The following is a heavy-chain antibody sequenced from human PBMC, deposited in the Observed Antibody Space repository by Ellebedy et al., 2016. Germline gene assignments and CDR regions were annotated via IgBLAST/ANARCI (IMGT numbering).Heavy chain of an antibody. Sequence: ASVKVSCKASGGTFSSYAISWVRQAPGQGLEWMGRIIPILGITNYAQKFQGRVTITADKSTSTAYMEVNRLRSGETAVYYCARGSGGSYGMDVWGQGTTVTVSS. J-gene: IGHJ6*02. CDR2: IIPILGIT. D-gene: IGHD1-26*01. V-gene: IGHV1-69*04. CDR3: ARGSGGSYGMDV. CDR1: GGTFSSYA.